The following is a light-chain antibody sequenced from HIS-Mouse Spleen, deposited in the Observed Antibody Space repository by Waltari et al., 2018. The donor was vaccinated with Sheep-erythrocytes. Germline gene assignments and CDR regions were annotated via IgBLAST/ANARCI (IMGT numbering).Light chain of an antibody. V-gene: IGLV2-11*01. CDR2: DVS. CDR1: SIDVGGYNY. J-gene: IGLJ1*01. CDR3: CSYAGSYNHV. Sequence: QSALTQPRSVSGSPGQSVTIPCTGTSIDVGGYNYVSWYQQHPRKAPKLMIYDVSKRPSGVPDRFSGSKSGNTASLTISGLQAEDEADYYCCSYAGSYNHVFATGTKVTVL.